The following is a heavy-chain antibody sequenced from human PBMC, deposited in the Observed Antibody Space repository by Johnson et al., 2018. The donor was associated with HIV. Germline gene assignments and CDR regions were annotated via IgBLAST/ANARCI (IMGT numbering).Heavy chain of an antibody. CDR3: TTGSCFDI. J-gene: IGHJ3*02. Sequence: VQLVESGGGLVKPGGSLRLSCAASGFTFSDYYMIWIRQAPGKGLAWVGRIKSKTDGGTTDYAAPVKGRFTISRDDSKNTLYLQMNSLKTEDTAVYYCTTGSCFDIWGQGTMVTVSS. CDR1: GFTFSDYY. V-gene: IGHV3-15*01. CDR2: IKSKTDGGTT.